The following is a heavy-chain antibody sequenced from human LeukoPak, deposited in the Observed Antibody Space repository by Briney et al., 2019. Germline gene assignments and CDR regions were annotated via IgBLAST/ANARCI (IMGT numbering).Heavy chain of an antibody. CDR3: ARDRGGYSWDY. D-gene: IGHD5-18*01. J-gene: IGHJ4*02. CDR1: GYTFTGYY. Sequence: ASVKVSCKASGYTFTGYYMHWVRQAPGQGLEWMGRIIPSGGSTNYAQKLQGRVTMTRDTSTSTVCMELSSLTSEDTAVYYCARDRGGYSWDYWGQGTLVTVSS. V-gene: IGHV1-46*04. CDR2: IIPSGGST.